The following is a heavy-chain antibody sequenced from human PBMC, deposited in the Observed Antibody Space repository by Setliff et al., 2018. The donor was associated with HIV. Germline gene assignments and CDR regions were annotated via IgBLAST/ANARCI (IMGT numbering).Heavy chain of an antibody. CDR1: GVSISGHF. Sequence: LSLTCFVSGVSISGHFWGWIRQPPGKGLEWIGYIYTSGTTEYNPSLDSRVTISVDTSRDQFSLNLRSVTAADTALYFCARLIHTGLLYFDYWGLGMLVTAPQ. J-gene: IGHJ4*02. CDR3: ARLIHTGLLYFDY. CDR2: IYTSGTT. V-gene: IGHV4-4*09. D-gene: IGHD2-8*02.